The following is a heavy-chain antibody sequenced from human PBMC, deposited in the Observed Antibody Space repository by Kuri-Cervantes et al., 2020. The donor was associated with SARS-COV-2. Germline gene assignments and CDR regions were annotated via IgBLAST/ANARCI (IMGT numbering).Heavy chain of an antibody. CDR3: ARATSFTSIYYYFDS. CDR1: GGSISSYY. CDR2: IYYNGNG. Sequence: ESLKISCTVSGGSISSYYWTWVWQPPGKGLEFIGYIYYNGNGYNPSLESRVTMSLDTSRNQFSLRLTSVTPADTAVYYCARATSFTSIYYYFDSWGQGNLVTVSS. J-gene: IGHJ4*02. V-gene: IGHV4-59*01. D-gene: IGHD2-2*01.